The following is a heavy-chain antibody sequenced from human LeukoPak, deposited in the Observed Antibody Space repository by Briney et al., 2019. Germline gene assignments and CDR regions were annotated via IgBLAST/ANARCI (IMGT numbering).Heavy chain of an antibody. CDR2: INHSGST. CDR3: ASYEYSSSPVDY. D-gene: IGHD6-6*01. V-gene: IGHV4-34*01. CDR1: GGSFSGYY. Sequence: SETLSLTCAVYGGSFSGYYWSWIRQPPGKGLEWIGEINHSGSTNYNPSLKSRVTISVDTSKNQFSLKLSSVTAADTAVYYCASYEYSSSPVDYWGQGPLVTVSS. J-gene: IGHJ4*02.